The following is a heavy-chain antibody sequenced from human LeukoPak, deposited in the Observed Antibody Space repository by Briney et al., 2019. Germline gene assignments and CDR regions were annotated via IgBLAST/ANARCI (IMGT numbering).Heavy chain of an antibody. CDR2: ISSNGSYI. D-gene: IGHD3-16*02. Sequence: GGSLRLSCAASGFTFNTYSMSWVRQAPGKGLEWVSSISSNGSYIYYTDSVKGRFTISRDSDKNSLYLQMNSVRAADTAVYYCARDRLFYDYVWGSFRLWGQGTLVTVSS. CDR3: ARDRLFYDYVWGSFRL. J-gene: IGHJ4*02. CDR1: GFTFNTYS. V-gene: IGHV3-21*01.